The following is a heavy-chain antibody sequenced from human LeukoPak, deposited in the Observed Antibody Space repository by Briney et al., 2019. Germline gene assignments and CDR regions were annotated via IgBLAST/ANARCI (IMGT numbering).Heavy chain of an antibody. J-gene: IGHJ4*02. CDR3: ARISDYGDYRLFDY. D-gene: IGHD4-17*01. Sequence: ASVKVSCKASGYTFTGYYMHWVRQAPGQGLEWMGWINPNSGGTNYAQKFQGRVTMTRDTSISTAYMELNRLRSDDTAVYYCARISDYGDYRLFDYWGQGTLVTVSS. CDR2: INPNSGGT. CDR1: GYTFTGYY. V-gene: IGHV1-2*02.